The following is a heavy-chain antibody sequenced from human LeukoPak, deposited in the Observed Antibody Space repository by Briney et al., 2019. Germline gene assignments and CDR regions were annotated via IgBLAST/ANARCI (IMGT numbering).Heavy chain of an antibody. CDR1: GFTFSSYA. D-gene: IGHD5-24*01. CDR3: AKENRERDFDY. CDR2: ISYDGSNK. Sequence: GGSLRLSCAASGFTFSSYAMHWVRQAPGKGLEWVAVISYDGSNKYYADSVKGRFTISRDNSKNTLYLQVNSLRAEDTAVYYCAKENRERDFDYWGQGTLVTVSP. J-gene: IGHJ4*02. V-gene: IGHV3-30*18.